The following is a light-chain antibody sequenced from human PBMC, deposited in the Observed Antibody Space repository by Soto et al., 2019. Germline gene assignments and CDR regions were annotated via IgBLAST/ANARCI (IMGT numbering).Light chain of an antibody. V-gene: IGLV2-23*02. CDR3: CSYAGNKIHYV. CDR2: EVS. J-gene: IGLJ1*01. CDR1: SSDVGNFNL. Sequence: SALTQPASVSGSPGQSITIACAGTSSDVGNFNLVSWYQHHPGKAPKLMIFEVSKRPSGVSNRYSGSKSGNTASLTISGLQAEDEADYYCCSYAGNKIHYVFGTGTKVTVL.